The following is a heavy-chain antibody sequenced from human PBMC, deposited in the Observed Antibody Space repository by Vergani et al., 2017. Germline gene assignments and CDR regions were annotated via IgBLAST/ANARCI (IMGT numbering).Heavy chain of an antibody. CDR3: ARAVGFSPVY. CDR1: GYSISSGYY. Sequence: QVQLQESGPGLVKPSETLSLTCTVSGYSISSGYYWGWIRQPPGKGLEWIGYIFPSGNSDYNPSLKNRVSISVDTSKNQFSLKLSSVTAADTAVYYCARAVGFSPVYWGQGTLVTVSS. V-gene: IGHV4-38-2*02. J-gene: IGHJ4*02. D-gene: IGHD4-23*01. CDR2: IFPSGNS.